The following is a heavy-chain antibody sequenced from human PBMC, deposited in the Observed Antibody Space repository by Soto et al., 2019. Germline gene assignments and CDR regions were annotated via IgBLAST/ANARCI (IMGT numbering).Heavy chain of an antibody. Sequence: QVQLQESGPGLVKPSETLSLTCTVSGGFISSYYWSWIRQPPGKGLEWIGYIYYSGSTNYNPSLKSRVTISVGPSKNQFSRKLSPVTAADTAMYYCARSSSSKVRTGGWPWTAWFDPWGQGTLVTVSS. J-gene: IGHJ5*02. D-gene: IGHD6-13*01. V-gene: IGHV4-59*08. CDR3: ARSSSSKVRTGGWPWTAWFDP. CDR1: GGFISSYY. CDR2: IYYSGST.